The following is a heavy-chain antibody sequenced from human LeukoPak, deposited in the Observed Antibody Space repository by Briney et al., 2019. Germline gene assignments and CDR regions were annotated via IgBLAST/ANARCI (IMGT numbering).Heavy chain of an antibody. CDR3: ARASYSSSWYPYYYGMDV. Sequence: SETLSLTCTVSGGSISSYYWSWIRRPPGKGLEWIGYIYYSGSTNYNPSLKSRVTISVDTSKNQFFLNLTSVTAADTAVYYCARASYSSSWYPYYYGMDVWGQGTTVTVSS. V-gene: IGHV4-59*01. D-gene: IGHD6-13*01. J-gene: IGHJ6*02. CDR2: IYYSGST. CDR1: GGSISSYY.